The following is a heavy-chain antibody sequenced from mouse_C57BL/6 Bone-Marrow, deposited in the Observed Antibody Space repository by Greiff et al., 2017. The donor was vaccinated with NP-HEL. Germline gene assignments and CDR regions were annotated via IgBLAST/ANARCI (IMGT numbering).Heavy chain of an antibody. D-gene: IGHD1-1*01. CDR2: IDPETGGT. CDR3: TRRRSYYGSSDFDD. J-gene: IGHJ2*01. Sequence: VQLHQSGAELVRPGASVTLSCKASGYTFTDYEMHWVKQTPVHGLDWIGAIDPETGGTAYNQKFKGKAILTADKSSSTAYMELRSLTSEDSAVYYCTRRRSYYGSSDFDDWGKGTTLTVAS. CDR1: GYTFTDYE. V-gene: IGHV1-15*01.